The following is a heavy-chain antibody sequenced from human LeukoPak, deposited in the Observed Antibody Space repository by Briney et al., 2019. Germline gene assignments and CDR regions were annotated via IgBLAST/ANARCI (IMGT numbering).Heavy chain of an antibody. CDR3: ARHKDYYDSRDDAFDI. D-gene: IGHD3-22*01. CDR1: GGSISSYY. J-gene: IGHJ3*02. Sequence: SETLSLTCTVSGGSISSYYWSWIRQPPGKGLEWIGYIYYSGSTNYNPSLKSRVTISVDTSKNQFSLKLSSVTAADTVVYYCARHKDYYDSRDDAFDIWGQGTMVTVSS. CDR2: IYYSGST. V-gene: IGHV4-59*08.